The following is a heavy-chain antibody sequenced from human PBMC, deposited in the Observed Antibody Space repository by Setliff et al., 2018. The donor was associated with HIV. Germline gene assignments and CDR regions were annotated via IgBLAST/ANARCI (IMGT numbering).Heavy chain of an antibody. D-gene: IGHD2-2*01. CDR3: ARGALVPAAIGAYYYYMDV. CDR2: TNTHTGNP. V-gene: IGHV7-4-1*02. CDR1: GYTFTSYA. Sequence: PSVKVSCKASGYTFTSYAMNWVRQAPGQGLEWMGWTNTHTGNPTYAQDFTGRFVFSLDTSVSTAYLQISSLKAEDTVVYYCARGALVPAAIGAYYYYMDVWGKGTTVTV. J-gene: IGHJ6*03.